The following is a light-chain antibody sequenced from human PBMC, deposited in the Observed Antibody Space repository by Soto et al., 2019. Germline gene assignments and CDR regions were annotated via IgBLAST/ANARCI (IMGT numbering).Light chain of an antibody. V-gene: IGKV3-15*01. Sequence: EIVMTQSPATLSVSPGERATLSCRARQSVSSNLAWYQQKPGQAPRLLIYGASTRATGIPARFSGSGSGTEFTLTISSLQSEDFAVYYCQQYNNWPPWTFGQGPKVDIK. CDR3: QQYNNWPPWT. J-gene: IGKJ1*01. CDR2: GAS. CDR1: QSVSSN.